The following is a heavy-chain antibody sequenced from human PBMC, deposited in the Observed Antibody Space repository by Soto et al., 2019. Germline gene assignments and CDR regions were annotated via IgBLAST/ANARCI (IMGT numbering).Heavy chain of an antibody. V-gene: IGHV1-69*13. CDR3: ARLTSGGGSYSIDC. CDR2: IIPIFGTA. J-gene: IGHJ4*02. Sequence: ASVKVSCKASGGTFSSYSISWVRQAPGQGLEWMGGIIPIFGTANYAQKFQGRVTITADESTSTAYMELSSLRSEDTAVYYCARLTSGGGSYSIDCWGQGTLVTVSS. D-gene: IGHD1-26*01. CDR1: GGTFSSYS.